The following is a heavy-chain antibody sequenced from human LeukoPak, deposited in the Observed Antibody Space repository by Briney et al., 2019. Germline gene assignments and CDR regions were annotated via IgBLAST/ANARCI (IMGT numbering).Heavy chain of an antibody. CDR3: ARNGRLGYCSGGSCYSNWFDP. CDR1: GGSISSYY. Sequence: SETLSLTCTVSGGSISSYYWSWLRQPPGKGLEWVGYIYYSGSTNYNPSLKSRITISVDTSKNQFCLKLSSVTAAGTAVYDCARNGRLGYCSGGSCYSNWFDPWGQGTLVTVSS. D-gene: IGHD2-15*01. J-gene: IGHJ5*02. V-gene: IGHV4-59*01. CDR2: IYYSGST.